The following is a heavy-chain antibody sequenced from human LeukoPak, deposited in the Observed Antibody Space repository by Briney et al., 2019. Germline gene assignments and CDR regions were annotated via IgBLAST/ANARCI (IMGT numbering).Heavy chain of an antibody. CDR2: IRGSGDYT. V-gene: IGHV3-23*01. D-gene: IGHD4-17*01. CDR3: GRDPNGDYVGAFEF. J-gene: IGHJ3*01. CDR1: GFTLSTYG. Sequence: GGSLRLSCAASGFTLSTYGMTWARQAPGKGLEWVSSIRGSGDYTDYADSVRGRFTISRDNSKNTLHLHMNSLSAEDTAVYFCGRDPNGDYVGAFEFWGQGTLVTVSS.